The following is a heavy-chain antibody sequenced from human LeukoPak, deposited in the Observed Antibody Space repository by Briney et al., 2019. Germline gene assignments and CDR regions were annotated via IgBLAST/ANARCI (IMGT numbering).Heavy chain of an antibody. CDR1: GGSFSVYY. D-gene: IGHD3-3*01. J-gene: IGHJ5*02. CDR2: INHSGST. Sequence: PSETLSLTCAVYGGSFSVYYWSWIRQPPGKGLEWIGEINHSGSTNYNPSLKSRVTISVDTSKNQFSLKLSSVTAADTAVYYCARDYTIFGVVISSYNWFDPWGQGTLVTVSS. V-gene: IGHV4-34*01. CDR3: ARDYTIFGVVISSYNWFDP.